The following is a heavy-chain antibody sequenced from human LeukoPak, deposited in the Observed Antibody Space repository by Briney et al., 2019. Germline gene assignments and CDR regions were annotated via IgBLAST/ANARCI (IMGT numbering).Heavy chain of an antibody. Sequence: SETLSLTCAVYGGSFSGYYWSWIRQPPGKGLEWIGEINHSGSTNYNPSLKSRVTISVDTSKNQFSLKLNSVTAADTAVYYCARDHFRVGCSTTSCYGVDPWGQGTLVTVSS. CDR1: GGSFSGYY. J-gene: IGHJ5*02. CDR2: INHSGST. CDR3: ARDHFRVGCSTTSCYGVDP. V-gene: IGHV4-34*01. D-gene: IGHD2-2*01.